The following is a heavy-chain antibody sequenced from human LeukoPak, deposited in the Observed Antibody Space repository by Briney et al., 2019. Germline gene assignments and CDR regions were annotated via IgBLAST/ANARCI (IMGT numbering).Heavy chain of an antibody. D-gene: IGHD4-17*01. CDR2: MHYSGST. Sequence: SETLSLTCAVYGGSFSGYYWSWIRQPPGKGLEWIGYMHYSGSTNYNPSLKSRVTISLDTSKNQFSLKLSSVTAADTAVYYCARVLTTATSNWFDPWGQGTLVTVSS. J-gene: IGHJ5*02. CDR1: GGSFSGYY. CDR3: ARVLTTATSNWFDP. V-gene: IGHV4-59*01.